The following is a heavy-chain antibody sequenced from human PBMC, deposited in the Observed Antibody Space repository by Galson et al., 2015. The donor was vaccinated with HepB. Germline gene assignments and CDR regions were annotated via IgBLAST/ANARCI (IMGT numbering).Heavy chain of an antibody. J-gene: IGHJ4*02. D-gene: IGHD2-15*01. CDR3: ARDHRWYFDY. V-gene: IGHV1-18*04. CDR1: GYSFTTNG. CDR2: ISANSGKT. Sequence: SVKVSCKASGYSFTTNGISWVRQAPGQGLEWMGWISANSGKTNYAQKYQNGVTLTRDTATSTVHMELRSLRSDDTAVYYCARDHRWYFDYWGQGSLVTVSS.